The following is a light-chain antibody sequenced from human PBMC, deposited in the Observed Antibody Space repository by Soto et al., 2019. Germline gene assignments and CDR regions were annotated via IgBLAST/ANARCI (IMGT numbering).Light chain of an antibody. Sequence: EIVLTQSPGTLSLSPRERANLSCRASQSVRNNYLAWYPQRPGQAPRLLIYAASSRATGIPDRFSGSGSGTDFTLTISRLEPEDFAGYYCQQYGTSPRTFGQGTKV. J-gene: IGKJ1*01. CDR3: QQYGTSPRT. CDR1: QSVRNNY. CDR2: AAS. V-gene: IGKV3-20*01.